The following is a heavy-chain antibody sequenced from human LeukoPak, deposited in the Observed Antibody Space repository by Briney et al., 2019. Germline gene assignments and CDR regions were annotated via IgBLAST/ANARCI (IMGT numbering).Heavy chain of an antibody. J-gene: IGHJ4*02. CDR2: IYRSGST. Sequence: SETLSLTCVVSGYSISSGYYWGWIRQPPGRGLEWIGSIYRSGSTYYNPSLKSRVTISVDTSKNQFSLKLSSVTAADTAMYYCARVVEWQLDDWGQGTLVTVSS. D-gene: IGHD1-26*01. CDR1: GYSISSGYY. CDR3: ARVVEWQLDD. V-gene: IGHV4-38-2*01.